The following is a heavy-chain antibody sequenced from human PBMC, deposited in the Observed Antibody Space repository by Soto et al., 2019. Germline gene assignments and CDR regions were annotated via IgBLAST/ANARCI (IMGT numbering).Heavy chain of an antibody. CDR2: IWYDGSNK. CDR1: GFTFSSYG. V-gene: IGHV3-33*01. Sequence: GGSLRLSCAASGFTFSSYGMHWVRQAPGKGLEWVAVIWYDGSNKYYADSVKGRFTISRDNSKNTLYLQMNSLRAEDTAVYYCARDHYGSGSLSNYYYYYGMDVWGQGTMVTVSS. CDR3: ARDHYGSGSLSNYYYYYGMDV. J-gene: IGHJ6*02. D-gene: IGHD3-10*01.